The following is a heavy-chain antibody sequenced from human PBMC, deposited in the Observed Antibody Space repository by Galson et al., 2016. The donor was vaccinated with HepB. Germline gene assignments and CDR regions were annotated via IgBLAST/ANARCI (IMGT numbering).Heavy chain of an antibody. CDR1: GGSISYSDYQ. Sequence: TLSLTCAVSGGSISYSDYQWSWIRQPPGKGLEWIGHIYYTGLTYYNLSLKSRISMSVDTSKNQISLKLTSVTATDTAVYYCARIRKSSYYYYGMDLWGQGTTVTVS. CDR2: IYYTGLT. V-gene: IGHV4-30-4*01. CDR3: ARIRKSSYYYYGMDL. J-gene: IGHJ6*02. D-gene: IGHD2-21*01.